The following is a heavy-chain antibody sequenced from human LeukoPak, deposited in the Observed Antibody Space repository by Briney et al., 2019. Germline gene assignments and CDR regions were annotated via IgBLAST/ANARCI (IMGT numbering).Heavy chain of an antibody. D-gene: IGHD3-10*01. CDR1: YSFTNYW. CDR3: ARRVSETGSPLDA. J-gene: IGHJ3*01. CDR2: INYANSDT. V-gene: IGHV5-51*01. Sequence: GESLKISCRGYSFTNYWIGWVRQMPGKGLERMALINYANSDTRYSPSFQGQVIVSVDRSITTAYLELSSLKASDTAMYYCARRVSETGSPLDAWGQGTMVTVSS.